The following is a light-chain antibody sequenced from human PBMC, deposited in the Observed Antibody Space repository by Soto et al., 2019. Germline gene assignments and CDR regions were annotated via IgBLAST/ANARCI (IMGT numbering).Light chain of an antibody. Sequence: QAVVTQPPSASGTPGQRVTLSCSGSSSNIATKSVNWYQQLPGTAPQLLIYSNSQRSSGVPDRFSGSKSGTSASLAIRGLQSEDEADYYCAAWDDSLNARYVFGTGTKLTVL. CDR3: AAWDDSLNARYV. J-gene: IGLJ1*01. CDR1: SSNIATKS. CDR2: SNS. V-gene: IGLV1-44*01.